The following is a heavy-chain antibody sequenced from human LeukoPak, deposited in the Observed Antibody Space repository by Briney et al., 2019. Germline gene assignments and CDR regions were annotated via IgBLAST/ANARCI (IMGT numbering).Heavy chain of an antibody. Sequence: ASVKVSFKASGGTFSSYAISWVRQAPGQGLEWMGGIIPIFGTANYAQKFQGRVTITADESTSTAYMELSSLRSEDTAVYYCATRGSYYGWGYFDYWGQGTLVTVSS. D-gene: IGHD1-26*01. J-gene: IGHJ4*02. V-gene: IGHV1-69*13. CDR2: IIPIFGTA. CDR3: ATRGSYYGWGYFDY. CDR1: GGTFSSYA.